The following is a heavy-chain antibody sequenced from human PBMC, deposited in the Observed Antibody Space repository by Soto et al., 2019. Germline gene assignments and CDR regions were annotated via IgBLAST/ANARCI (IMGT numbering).Heavy chain of an antibody. CDR1: GFTFSSYA. D-gene: IGHD2-15*01. J-gene: IGHJ2*01. Sequence: ESGGGLVQPGGSLRLSCAASGFTFSSYAMSWVRQAPGKGLEWVSAISGSGGSTYYADSVKGRFTISRDNSKNTLYLQMNSLRAEDTAVYYCAKVVGWVVVVADGLGWYFDLWGRGTLVTVSS. CDR2: ISGSGGST. CDR3: AKVVGWVVVVADGLGWYFDL. V-gene: IGHV3-23*01.